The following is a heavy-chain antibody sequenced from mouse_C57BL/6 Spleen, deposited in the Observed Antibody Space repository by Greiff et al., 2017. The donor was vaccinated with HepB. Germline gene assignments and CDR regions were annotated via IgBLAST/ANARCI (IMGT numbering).Heavy chain of an antibody. Sequence: VQLQQSGAELARPGASVKLSCKASGYTFTSYGISWVKQRTGQGLEWIGEIYPRSGNTYYNEKFKGKATLTADKSSSTAYMELRSLTSEDSAVYFCARSDYDEGGGFAYWGQGTLVTVSA. V-gene: IGHV1-81*01. CDR2: IYPRSGNT. CDR1: GYTFTSYG. CDR3: ARSDYDEGGGFAY. D-gene: IGHD2-4*01. J-gene: IGHJ3*01.